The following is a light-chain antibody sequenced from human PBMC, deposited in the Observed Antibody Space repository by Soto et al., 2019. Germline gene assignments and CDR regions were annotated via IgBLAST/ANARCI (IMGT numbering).Light chain of an antibody. CDR1: QDISIY. CDR2: AAS. Sequence: DIQMTQSPSSLSASVGDRVTITCRARQDISIYLAWYQQKPGKVPKLLIYAASTLQSGVPSRFSGSGSGTDFTLTISSLQAEDVATYYCQRYNTVPVTFGPGTKVDIK. V-gene: IGKV1-27*01. J-gene: IGKJ3*01. CDR3: QRYNTVPVT.